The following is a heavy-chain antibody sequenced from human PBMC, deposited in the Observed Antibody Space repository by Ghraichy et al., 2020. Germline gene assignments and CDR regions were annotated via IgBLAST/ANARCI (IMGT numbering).Heavy chain of an antibody. CDR3: ARHWPDTENYFDY. Sequence: SETLSLTCTVSGGSISSYYWSWIRQPPGKGLEWIGYIYTSGSTNYNPSLKSRVTISVDTSKNQFSLKLSSVTAADTAVYYCARHWPDTENYFDYWGQGTLVTVSS. V-gene: IGHV4-4*09. D-gene: IGHD5-18*01. CDR1: GGSISSYY. J-gene: IGHJ4*02. CDR2: IYTSGST.